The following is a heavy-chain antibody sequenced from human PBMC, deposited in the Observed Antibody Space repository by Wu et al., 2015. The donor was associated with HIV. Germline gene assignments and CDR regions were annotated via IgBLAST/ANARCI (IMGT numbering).Heavy chain of an antibody. D-gene: IGHD5-12*01. J-gene: IGHJ4*03. CDR3: ARGVGYSDYVSPGPY. Sequence: QVQLVQSGAEVKKPGSSVKVSCKTSGDTFSSYAITWVRQAPGQGLEWMGRIIPIFGPAIYAQKFQGRLIISADGSTNIVYMELSSLRSEDTAVYYCARGVGYSDYVSPGPYWGRGTAGHPSP. CDR1: GDTFSSYA. CDR2: IIPIFGPA. V-gene: IGHV1-69*13.